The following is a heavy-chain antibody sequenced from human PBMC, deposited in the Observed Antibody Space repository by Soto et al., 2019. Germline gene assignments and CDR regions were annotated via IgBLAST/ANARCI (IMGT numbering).Heavy chain of an antibody. Sequence: GGSLRLSCTASGFTFGDYAMSWFRQAPGKGLEWVGFIRSKAYGGTTEYAASVKGRFTISRDDSKSIAYLQMNSLKTEDTAVYYCTRDLTRDYDFWSGGDSWGQGTLVTVSS. D-gene: IGHD3-3*01. J-gene: IGHJ4*02. CDR2: IRSKAYGGTT. CDR3: TRDLTRDYDFWSGGDS. V-gene: IGHV3-49*03. CDR1: GFTFGDYA.